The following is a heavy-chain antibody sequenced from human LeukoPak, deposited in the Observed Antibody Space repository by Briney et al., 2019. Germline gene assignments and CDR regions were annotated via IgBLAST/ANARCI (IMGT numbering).Heavy chain of an antibody. Sequence: PGGALRLSCAASGFTFSSYGMHWVRQAPGKGLEWVAVISYDGSNKYYADSVKGRFTISRDNSKNTLYLQMNSLRAEDTAVYYCARGNYGSGSYSHFDYWGQGTLDTVSS. V-gene: IGHV3-30*03. CDR1: GFTFSSYG. CDR2: ISYDGSNK. J-gene: IGHJ4*02. CDR3: ARGNYGSGSYSHFDY. D-gene: IGHD3-10*01.